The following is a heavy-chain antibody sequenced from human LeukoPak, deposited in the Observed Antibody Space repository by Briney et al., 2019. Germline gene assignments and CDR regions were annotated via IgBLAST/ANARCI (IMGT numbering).Heavy chain of an antibody. CDR2: ISDSGGRT. CDR3: AKRGVVIRVILVGFHKEAYYFDS. CDR1: GITLSNYG. V-gene: IGHV3-23*01. D-gene: IGHD2-21*01. Sequence: GGSLRLSCAVSGITLSNYGMSWVRQAPGKGLEWVAGISDSGGRTNYADSVKGRFTISRDNSKNTLYLQMNGLRAADTAVYFCAKRGVVIRVILVGFHKEAYYFDSWGQGALVTVSS. J-gene: IGHJ4*02.